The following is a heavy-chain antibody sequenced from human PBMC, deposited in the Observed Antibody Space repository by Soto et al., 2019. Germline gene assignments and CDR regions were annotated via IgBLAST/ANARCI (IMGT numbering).Heavy chain of an antibody. CDR2: ISYDGSNK. CDR3: ARGRDYDFWSGYFISSYYYYGMDV. Sequence: GGSLRLSCAASGFTFSSYAMHWVRQAPGKGLEWVAVISYDGSNKYYADSVKGRFTISRDNSKNTLYLQMNSLRAEDTAVYYCARGRDYDFWSGYFISSYYYYGMDVWGQGTTVTVSS. D-gene: IGHD3-3*01. V-gene: IGHV3-30-3*01. CDR1: GFTFSSYA. J-gene: IGHJ6*02.